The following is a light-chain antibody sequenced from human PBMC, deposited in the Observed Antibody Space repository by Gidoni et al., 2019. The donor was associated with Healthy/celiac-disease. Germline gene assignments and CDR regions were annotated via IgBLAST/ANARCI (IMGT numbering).Light chain of an antibody. J-gene: IGLJ1*01. CDR3: SSDTSSSTLV. CDR1: SSDVGGYNY. V-gene: IGLV2-14*03. Sequence: QSALTPPASVSGSPGQSITLSCTGTSSDVGGYNYVSWYQQHPGKAPKLMIDDVSNRPAGVSNRFSGAKSGNTASLTISGLQAEDEAEYYCSSDTSSSTLVFGTGTKVTVL. CDR2: DVS.